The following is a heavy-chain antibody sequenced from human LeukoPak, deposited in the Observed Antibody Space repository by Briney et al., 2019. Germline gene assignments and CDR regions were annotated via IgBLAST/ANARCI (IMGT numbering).Heavy chain of an antibody. CDR3: ASSESGYYSNWFDP. D-gene: IGHD3-22*01. J-gene: IGHJ5*02. CDR1: GGSISSGSYY. V-gene: IGHV4-61*02. Sequence: SQTLSLTCTVSGGSISSGSYYWSWIRQPAGKGLEWIGRIYTSGSTNYNPSLKSRVTISVDTSKNQFSLKLSSVTAADTAVYYCASSESGYYSNWFDPRGQGTLVTVSS. CDR2: IYTSGST.